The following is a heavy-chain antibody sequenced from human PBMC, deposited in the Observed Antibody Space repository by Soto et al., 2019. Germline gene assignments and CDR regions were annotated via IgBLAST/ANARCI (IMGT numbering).Heavy chain of an antibody. J-gene: IGHJ6*02. CDR2: INHSGST. D-gene: IGHD5-18*01. CDR3: ARGMRASYGSSWWSPGMDV. Sequence: SETLSLTCAVYGGSFSGYYWSWIRQPPGKGLEWIGEINHSGSTNYNPSLKSRVTISVDTSKNQFSLKLSSVTAADTAVYYCARGMRASYGSSWWSPGMDVWGQGTTVTVSS. V-gene: IGHV4-34*01. CDR1: GGSFSGYY.